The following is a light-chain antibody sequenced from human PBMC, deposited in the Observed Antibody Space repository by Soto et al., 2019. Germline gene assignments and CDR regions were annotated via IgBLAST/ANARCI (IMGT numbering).Light chain of an antibody. CDR1: QSVGSN. CDR2: GSS. CDR3: QQYNNWLAIT. J-gene: IGKJ5*01. V-gene: IGKV3-15*01. Sequence: EIVMTQSPGTLSVSPGEGATLSCRASQSVGSNLAWYQQKPGQVPRLLIYGSSTRATGIPARFSGSGSGTEFTLTIRSLQSEDFAVYFCQQYNNWLAITFGQGTRLEIK.